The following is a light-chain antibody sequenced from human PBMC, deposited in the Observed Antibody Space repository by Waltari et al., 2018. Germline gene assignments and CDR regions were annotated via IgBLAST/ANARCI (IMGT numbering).Light chain of an antibody. V-gene: IGKV2D-29*01. CDR2: EGS. J-gene: IGKJ4*01. CDR3: MQSLLVPLT. CDR1: QSLVHSDGKTY. Sequence: DIVMTQTPLSLSVIPGQPASISCKSSQSLVHSDGKTYLYWYFQKAGQPPQLLIYEGSNRVFGVPDRCRGSGSATELTLKIRRVEAEDVGIFYCMQSLLVPLTFGGGTKVEFK.